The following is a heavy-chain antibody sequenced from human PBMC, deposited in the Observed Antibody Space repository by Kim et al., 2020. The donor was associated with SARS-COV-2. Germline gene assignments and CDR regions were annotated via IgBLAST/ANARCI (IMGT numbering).Heavy chain of an antibody. CDR1: GGSISSYY. J-gene: IGHJ5*02. CDR2: IYYSGST. V-gene: IGHV4-59*13. Sequence: SETLSLTCTVSGGSISSYYWSWIRQPPGKGLEWIGYIYYSGSTNYNPSLKSRVTISVDTSKNQFSLKLSSVTAADTAVYYCARVPYGVHNWFDPWGQGTLVTVSS. CDR3: ARVPYGVHNWFDP. D-gene: IGHD4-17*01.